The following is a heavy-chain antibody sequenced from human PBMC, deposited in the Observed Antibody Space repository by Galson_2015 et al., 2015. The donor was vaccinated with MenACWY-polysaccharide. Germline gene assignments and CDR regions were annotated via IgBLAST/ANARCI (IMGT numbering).Heavy chain of an antibody. CDR2: IFYSGST. D-gene: IGHD1-26*01. CDR3: AREPTYSGSFGWFDS. J-gene: IGHJ5*01. Sequence: YYWAWIRQPPGKGLEWIGCIFYSGSTKYSPSLNSRVTISVDTSNNQFSLKLSSVTAADTAMYYCAREPTYSGSFGWFDSWGPGTLVTVSS. CDR1: YY. V-gene: IGHV4-59*01.